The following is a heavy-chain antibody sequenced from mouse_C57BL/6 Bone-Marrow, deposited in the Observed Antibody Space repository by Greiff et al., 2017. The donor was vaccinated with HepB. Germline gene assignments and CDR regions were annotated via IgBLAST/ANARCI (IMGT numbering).Heavy chain of an antibody. CDR1: GFTFSSYT. V-gene: IGHV5-9*01. Sequence: EVKLEESGGGLVEPGGSLKLSCAASGFTFSSYTMSWVRQTPEKRLEWVATISGGGGNTYYPDSVKGRFTISRDNAKNTLYLQMSSLRSEDTALYYCARKDYIDYWGQGTTLTVSS. D-gene: IGHD2-12*01. J-gene: IGHJ2*01. CDR2: ISGGGGNT. CDR3: ARKDYIDY.